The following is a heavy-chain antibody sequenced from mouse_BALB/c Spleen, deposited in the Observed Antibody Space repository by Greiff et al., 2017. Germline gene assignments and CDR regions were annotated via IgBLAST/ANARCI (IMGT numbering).Heavy chain of an antibody. CDR2: IFPGDGST. CDR1: GYTFTSYD. V-gene: IGHV1S56*01. Sequence: VQLQQSGAELVKPGASVKLSCKASGYTFTSYDINWVRQRPEQGLEWIGWIFPGDGSTKYNEKFKGKATLTTDKSSSTAYMQLSRLTSEDSAVHFCARGDYYGSSYNWYFDVWGAGTTVTVSS. J-gene: IGHJ1*01. CDR3: ARGDYYGSSYNWYFDV. D-gene: IGHD1-1*01.